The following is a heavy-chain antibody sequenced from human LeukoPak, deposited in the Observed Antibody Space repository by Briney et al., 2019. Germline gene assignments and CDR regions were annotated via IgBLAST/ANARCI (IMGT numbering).Heavy chain of an antibody. J-gene: IGHJ4*02. CDR1: GGTFSSYA. CDR2: IIPIFGTA. D-gene: IGHD3-22*01. Sequence: GASVKVSCKASGGTFSSYAISWVLQAPGQGLEWMGGIIPIFGTANYAQKFQGRVTITKDESTSTAYMELSSLRSEDTAVYYCARGGFYYDSSGYFSFDYWGQGTLVTVSS. V-gene: IGHV1-69*05. CDR3: ARGGFYYDSSGYFSFDY.